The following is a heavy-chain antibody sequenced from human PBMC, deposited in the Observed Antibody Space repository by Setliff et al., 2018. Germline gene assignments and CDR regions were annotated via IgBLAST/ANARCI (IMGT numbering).Heavy chain of an antibody. CDR3: ARHVGSRGREYNYYYYYMDV. Sequence: SETLSLTCTVSGGSLSDSIRYYAVFWGWIRQSPGRELEWIGSAYYTGDTYYNPSLKSRVTMSVDTSKNQFSLHLMSVTAADTAVYYCARHVGSRGREYNYYYYYMDVWGKGTTVTVSS. CDR2: AYYTGDT. V-gene: IGHV4-39*01. J-gene: IGHJ6*03. D-gene: IGHD3-10*01. CDR1: GGSLSDSIRYYAVF.